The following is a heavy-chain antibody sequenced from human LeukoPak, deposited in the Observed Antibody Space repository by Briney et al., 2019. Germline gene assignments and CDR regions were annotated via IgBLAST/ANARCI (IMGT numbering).Heavy chain of an antibody. CDR2: IYYSGST. CDR1: GGSISSGGYY. CDR3: ARLGKDRSGNWVYFDY. Sequence: SETLSLTCTVSGGSISSGGYYWSWIRQPPGKGLEWIGYIYYSGSTNYNPSLKSRVTISVDTSKNQFSLKLSSVTAADTAVYYCARLGKDRSGNWVYFDYWGQGTLVTVSS. D-gene: IGHD3-22*01. J-gene: IGHJ4*02. V-gene: IGHV4-61*08.